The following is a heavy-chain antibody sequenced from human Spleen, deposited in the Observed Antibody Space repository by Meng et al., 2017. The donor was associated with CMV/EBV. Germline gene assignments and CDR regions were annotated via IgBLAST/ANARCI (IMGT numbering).Heavy chain of an antibody. CDR2: INHSGST. CDR1: GFTVSSNY. Sequence: CGGGLVQPGGSLRLSCAASGFTVSSNYMSWVRQAPGKGLEWIGEINHSGSTNYNPSLKSRVTISVDTSKNQFSLKLSSVTAADTAVYYCAREVVPAAKLDYWGQGTLVTVSS. V-gene: IGHV4-34*01. CDR3: AREVVPAAKLDY. J-gene: IGHJ4*02. D-gene: IGHD2-2*01.